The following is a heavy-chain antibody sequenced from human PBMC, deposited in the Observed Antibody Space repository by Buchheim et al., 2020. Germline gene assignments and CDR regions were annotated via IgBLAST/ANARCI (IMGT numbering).Heavy chain of an antibody. Sequence: QVQLQESGPGLVKPSETLSLTCTVSGGSVSSGSYYWSWIRQPPGKGLEWIGYIYYSGSTNYNPSLKSRVTITVDTSKNQFSLKLSSVTAADTAVYYCASALWFGDARTFDPWGQGTL. CDR2: IYYSGST. CDR3: ASALWFGDARTFDP. D-gene: IGHD3-10*01. J-gene: IGHJ5*02. CDR1: GGSVSSGSYY. V-gene: IGHV4-61*01.